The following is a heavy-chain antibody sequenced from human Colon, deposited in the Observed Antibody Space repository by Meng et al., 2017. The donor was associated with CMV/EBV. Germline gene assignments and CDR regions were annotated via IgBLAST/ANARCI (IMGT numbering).Heavy chain of an antibody. CDR1: GFSFSTFG. D-gene: IGHD6-6*01. J-gene: IGHJ4*02. CDR2: INGGIGLTT. Sequence: GESLKISCAASGFSFSTFGMTWVRQAPGKGLEWVALINGGIGLTTYYGDSVKGRFTVSRDNSKNTLYLQMSGLRDDDTAMYYCVRGSDFDNWGQGTLVTVSS. V-gene: IGHV3-23*03. CDR3: VRGSDFDN.